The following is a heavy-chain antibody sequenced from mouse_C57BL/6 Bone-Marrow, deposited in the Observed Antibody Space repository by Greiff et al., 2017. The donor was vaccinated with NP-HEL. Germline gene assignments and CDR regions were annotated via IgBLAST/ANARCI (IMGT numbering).Heavy chain of an antibody. CDR1: GFTFSSYA. D-gene: IGHD1-1*01. CDR3: ARDRGYYGSSPYYAMDY. J-gene: IGHJ4*01. CDR2: ISDGGSYT. V-gene: IGHV5-4*01. Sequence: EVQGVESGGGLVKPGGSLKLSCAASGFTFSSYAMSWVRQTPEKRLEWVATISDGGSYTYYPDHVKGRFTISRDNAKNNLYLQMSHLKSEDTAMYYCARDRGYYGSSPYYAMDYWGQGTSVTGSS.